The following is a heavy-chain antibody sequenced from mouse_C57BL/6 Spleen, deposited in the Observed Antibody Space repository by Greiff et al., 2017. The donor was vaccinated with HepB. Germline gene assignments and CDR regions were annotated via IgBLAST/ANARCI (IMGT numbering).Heavy chain of an antibody. V-gene: IGHV1-64*01. CDR2: IHPNSGST. Sequence: VQLQQPGAELVKPGASVKLSCKASGYTFTSYWMHWVKQRPGQGLEWIGMIHPNSGSTNYNEKFKSKATLTVDKSSSTAYMQLSSLTSEDSAVYYCARKYYGSSQDWYFDVWGTGTTVTVSS. J-gene: IGHJ1*03. CDR3: ARKYYGSSQDWYFDV. CDR1: GYTFTSYW. D-gene: IGHD1-1*01.